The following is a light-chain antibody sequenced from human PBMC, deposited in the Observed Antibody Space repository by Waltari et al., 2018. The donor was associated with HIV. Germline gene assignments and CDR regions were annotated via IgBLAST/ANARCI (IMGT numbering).Light chain of an antibody. Sequence: QSVLTQPPTVSAAPGQKVTISCSGSSSNIGKNYGSWYQQLPATAPKLLIYENNKRPTGIPDRFSGSKSGTLATLGITGLQTGDEADYYCGTWDSSLSSYVFGTGTKVTVL. CDR2: ENN. V-gene: IGLV1-51*02. CDR3: GTWDSSLSSYV. J-gene: IGLJ1*01. CDR1: SSNIGKNY.